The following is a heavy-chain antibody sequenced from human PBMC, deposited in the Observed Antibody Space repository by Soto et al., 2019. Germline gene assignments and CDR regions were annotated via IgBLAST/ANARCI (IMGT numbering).Heavy chain of an antibody. J-gene: IGHJ6*02. Sequence: SETLSLTCAVSGYSISSGYYWGRIRQPPGKGLEWIGSIYHSGSTYYNPSLKSRVTISVDTSKNQFSLKLSSVTAADTAVYYCARDEAAMAAYYYYGMDVWGQGTTVTVSS. V-gene: IGHV4-38-2*02. CDR2: IYHSGST. D-gene: IGHD5-18*01. CDR1: GYSISSGYY. CDR3: ARDEAAMAAYYYYGMDV.